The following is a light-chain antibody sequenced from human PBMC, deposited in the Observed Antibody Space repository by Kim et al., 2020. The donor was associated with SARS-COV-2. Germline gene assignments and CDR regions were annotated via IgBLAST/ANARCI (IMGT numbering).Light chain of an antibody. CDR3: AAWDDSLDVQV. CDR2: SNN. Sequence: ELTQPPSASGTPGQRVTISCSGSSSNIGSNTVNWYQQLPGTAPKLLIYSNNQRPSEVPDRFSGSKSGTSASLAISGLQSEDEADYYCAAWDDSLDVQVFGTGTKVTVL. CDR1: SSNIGSNT. V-gene: IGLV1-44*01. J-gene: IGLJ1*01.